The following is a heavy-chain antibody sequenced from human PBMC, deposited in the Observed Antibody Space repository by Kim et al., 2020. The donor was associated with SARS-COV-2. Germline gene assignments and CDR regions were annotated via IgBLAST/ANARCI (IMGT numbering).Heavy chain of an antibody. Sequence: SETLSLTCTVSGGSIRSSTYYWGWIRQPPGKGLEWIGSINYSGSTSYNPSLKSRVTISVDTSKNQVSLKLSSVTAADTAVYYCARDPPGTQYYVSGRYNGAFDIWGQGAMVIVSS. CDR2: INYSGST. D-gene: IGHD3-10*01. CDR3: ARDPPGTQYYVSGRYNGAFDI. J-gene: IGHJ3*02. CDR1: GGSIRSSTYY. V-gene: IGHV4-39*07.